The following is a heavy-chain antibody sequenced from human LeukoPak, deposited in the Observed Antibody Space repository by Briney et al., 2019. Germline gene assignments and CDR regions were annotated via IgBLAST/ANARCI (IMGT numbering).Heavy chain of an antibody. CDR3: ARGRGQRQMYSSSWIRNYYYYYYMDV. CDR2: INHSGST. J-gene: IGHJ6*03. CDR1: GGSFSGYY. V-gene: IGHV4-34*01. D-gene: IGHD6-13*01. Sequence: SETLSLTCAVYGGSFSGYYWSWIRQPPGKGLEWIGEINHSGSTNYNPSLKSRVTISVDTSKDQFSLKLSSVTAADTAVYYCARGRGQRQMYSSSWIRNYYYYYYMDVWGKGTTVTVSS.